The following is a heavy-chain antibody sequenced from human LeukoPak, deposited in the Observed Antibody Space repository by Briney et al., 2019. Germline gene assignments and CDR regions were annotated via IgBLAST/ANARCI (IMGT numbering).Heavy chain of an antibody. Sequence: ASVKVSCKASGYTFTSYGISWVRQAPGQGLEWMGWISAYNGNTNYAQKLQGRVTMTTDTSTSTAYMELRSLRSDDTAAYYCARDPHAARDYSSGVFDYWGQGTLVTVSS. CDR2: ISAYNGNT. J-gene: IGHJ4*02. CDR3: ARDPHAARDYSSGVFDY. CDR1: GYTFTSYG. V-gene: IGHV1-18*01. D-gene: IGHD4-11*01.